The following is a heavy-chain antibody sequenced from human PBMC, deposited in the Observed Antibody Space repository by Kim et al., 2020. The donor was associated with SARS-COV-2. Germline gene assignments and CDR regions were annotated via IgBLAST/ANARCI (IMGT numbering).Heavy chain of an antibody. CDR2: INPNSGDT. CDR3: AAGVVVTAGNNFDP. Sequence: ASVKVSCKASGYSFTGYYIHWVRQAPGQGLEWMGRINPNSGDTKYKEDFQGRMAMTRDTSIGTAYMELYSLTSDDTAMYYCAAGVVVTAGNNFDPWGQGTLVIVSS. J-gene: IGHJ5*02. V-gene: IGHV1-2*06. D-gene: IGHD2-15*01. CDR1: GYSFTGYY.